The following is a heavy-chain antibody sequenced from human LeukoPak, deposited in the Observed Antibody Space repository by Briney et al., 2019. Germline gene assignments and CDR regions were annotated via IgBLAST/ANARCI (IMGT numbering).Heavy chain of an antibody. D-gene: IGHD4-17*01. CDR2: INPNSGGT. V-gene: IGHV1-2*02. CDR1: GYTFTGYY. J-gene: IGHJ5*02. CDR3: AREGSHDYGDYYWFDP. Sequence: ASVKVSCKASGYTFTGYYMHWVRQAPGQGLQWMGWINPNSGGTNYAQKFQGRVTMTRDTSISTAYMELSGLRSDDTAVYYCAREGSHDYGDYYWFDPWGQGTLVTVSS.